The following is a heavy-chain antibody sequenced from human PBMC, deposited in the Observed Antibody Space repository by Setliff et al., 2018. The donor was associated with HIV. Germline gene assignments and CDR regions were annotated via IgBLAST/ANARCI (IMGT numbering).Heavy chain of an antibody. J-gene: IGHJ5*01. D-gene: IGHD2-15*01. CDR2: SHNNGST. CDR3: ARQGSWLDS. CDR1: GGSISSYY. V-gene: IGHV4-59*08. Sequence: SETLSLTCTVSGGSISSYYWSWIRQPPGEGLEWIGYSHNNGSTHYNPSLKSRVTISADTSKNHVSLRLNSVTAADTAVYYCARQGSWLDSWGQGTLVTVSS.